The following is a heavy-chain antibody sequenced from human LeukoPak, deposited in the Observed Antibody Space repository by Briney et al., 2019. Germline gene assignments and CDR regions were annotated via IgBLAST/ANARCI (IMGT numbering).Heavy chain of an antibody. Sequence: SVKVSCKASGYTFTSYAMNWVRQAPGQGLEWMGGIIPIFGTANYAQKFQGRVTITADESTSTAYMELSSLRSEDTAVYYCARDHNQGIVATTYYYYYMDVWGKGTTVTISS. V-gene: IGHV1-69*13. CDR3: ARDHNQGIVATTYYYYYMDV. J-gene: IGHJ6*03. CDR2: IIPIFGTA. D-gene: IGHD5-12*01. CDR1: GYTFTSYA.